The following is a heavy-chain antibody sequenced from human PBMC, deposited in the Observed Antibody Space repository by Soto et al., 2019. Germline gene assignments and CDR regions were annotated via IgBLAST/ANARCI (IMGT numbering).Heavy chain of an antibody. CDR3: ARAPKVSGSSQTRPDF. CDR2: ISQSGNT. CDR1: SGSFSGYY. V-gene: IGHV4-34*01. Sequence: SETLSLTCSIYSGSFSGYYWSWIRQPPGKGLEWIGEISQSGNTNYSPSLKSRVSISIDTSKKQFSPNLASVSAADTAVYYCARAPKVSGSSQTRPDFWGQGTLVTVSS. J-gene: IGHJ4*02. D-gene: IGHD6-25*01.